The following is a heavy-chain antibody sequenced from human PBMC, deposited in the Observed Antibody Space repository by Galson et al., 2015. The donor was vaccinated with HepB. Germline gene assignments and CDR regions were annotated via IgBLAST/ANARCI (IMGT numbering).Heavy chain of an antibody. CDR2: IKQDGREK. CDR3: ARHYDYVWGSYRIPGGYFDY. D-gene: IGHD3-16*02. CDR1: GFTFNNFW. V-gene: IGHV3-7*03. J-gene: IGHJ4*02. Sequence: SLRLSCAASGFTFNNFWMSWVRQAPGKGLEWVANIKQDGREKYYVDSGKGRFTLSRDNAKNSLYLQMNSLRAEDTAVYYCARHYDYVWGSYRIPGGYFDYWGQGTLVTVSP.